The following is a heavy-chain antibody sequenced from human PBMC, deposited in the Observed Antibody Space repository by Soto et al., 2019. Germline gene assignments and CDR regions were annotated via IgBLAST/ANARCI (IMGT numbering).Heavy chain of an antibody. J-gene: IGHJ3*02. CDR2: IYPSDSDT. CDR1: GYSFPTYW. V-gene: IGHV5-51*01. Sequence: PGESLKISCKGSGYSFPTYWIAWVRQMPGKGLEWMGIIYPSDSDTRYSPSFQGQVTISADNSISTAYLQWSSLKASDTAIYYCARHGSPEPFDIRGPGTMVTVSS. CDR3: ARHGSPEPFDI.